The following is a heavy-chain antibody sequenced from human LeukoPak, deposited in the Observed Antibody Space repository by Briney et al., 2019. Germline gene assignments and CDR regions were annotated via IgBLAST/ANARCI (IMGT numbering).Heavy chain of an antibody. CDR2: IIPIFGTA. CDR3: ARDTALPKKSMDV. Sequence: GASVKVSCKASGGTFSSYAISWVRQAPGQGLEWMGGIIPIFGTANYAQKFQGRVTITADESTSTAYMELSSLRSDDTAVYYCARDTALPKKSMDVWGQGTTVTVSS. CDR1: GGTFSSYA. J-gene: IGHJ6*02. V-gene: IGHV1-69*13. D-gene: IGHD5-18*01.